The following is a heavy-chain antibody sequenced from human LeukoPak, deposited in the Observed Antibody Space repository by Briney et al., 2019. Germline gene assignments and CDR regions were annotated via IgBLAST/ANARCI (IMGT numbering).Heavy chain of an antibody. V-gene: IGHV4-59*01. CDR1: GGSISSYY. Sequence: SETLSLTCTVSGGSISSYYWSWIRQPPGKGLEWIGSIYYSGSTNYNPSLKSRVTISVDTSKNQFSLKLSSVTAADTAVYYCARTYDSGAEGLDYWGQGTLVTVSS. J-gene: IGHJ4*02. CDR3: ARTYDSGAEGLDY. D-gene: IGHD3-22*01. CDR2: IYYSGST.